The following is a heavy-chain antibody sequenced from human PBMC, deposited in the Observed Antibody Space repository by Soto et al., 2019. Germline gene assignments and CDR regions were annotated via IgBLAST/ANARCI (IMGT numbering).Heavy chain of an antibody. V-gene: IGHV3-30*18. CDR1: GFTFSSYG. D-gene: IGHD3-10*01. CDR3: AKGLYGSGSLADLHWFDP. CDR2: ISYDGSNK. J-gene: IGHJ5*02. Sequence: GGSLRLSCAASGFTFSSYGMHWVRQAPGKGLEWVAVISYDGSNKYYADSVKGRFTISRDNSKNTLYLQMNSLRAEDTAVYYCAKGLYGSGSLADLHWFDPWGQGTLVTVSS.